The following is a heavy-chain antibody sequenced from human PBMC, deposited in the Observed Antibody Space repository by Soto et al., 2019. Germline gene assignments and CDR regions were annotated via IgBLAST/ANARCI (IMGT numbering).Heavy chain of an antibody. CDR1: GFTISGHW. D-gene: IGHD4-4*01. V-gene: IGHV3-7*01. CDR3: ARDDYNWARDY. CDR2: IKHDGSET. J-gene: IGHJ4*02. Sequence: EVQLVESGGGLVQPGGSLRLSCAASGFTISGHWMSGVRQAPGKGLEWVANIKHDGSETYYVDSVKGRFTISRDNAKNSLYLQMHSLRAEDTAVYYCARDDYNWARDYWGQGTLVTVSS.